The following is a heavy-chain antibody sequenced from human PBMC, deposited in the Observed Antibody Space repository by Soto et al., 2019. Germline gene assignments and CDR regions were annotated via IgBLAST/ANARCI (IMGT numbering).Heavy chain of an antibody. CDR2: IYYSGST. J-gene: IGHJ5*02. Sequence: SETLSLTCTVSGGSISGGGYYWSWIRQHPGKGLEWIGYIYYSGSTYYNPSLKSRVTISVDTSKNQFSLKLSSVTAADTAVYYCARVGRVIPNCLDPWGQGTLVTVSS. CDR3: ARVGRVIPNCLDP. V-gene: IGHV4-31*03. CDR1: GGSISGGGYY. D-gene: IGHD3-22*01.